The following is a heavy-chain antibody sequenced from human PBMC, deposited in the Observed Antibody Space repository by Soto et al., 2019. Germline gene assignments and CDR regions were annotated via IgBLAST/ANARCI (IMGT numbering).Heavy chain of an antibody. CDR3: ARGGQRRTYYDFWSGYLSGGMDV. CDR1: GFTFSSYG. CDR2: IWYDGSNK. V-gene: IGHV3-33*01. Sequence: GGSLRLSCAASGFTFSSYGMHWVRQAPGKGLEWVAVIWYDGSNKYYADSVKGRFTISRDNSKNTLYLQMNSLRAEDTAVYYCARGGQRRTYYDFWSGYLSGGMDVWGQGTTVTVSS. J-gene: IGHJ6*02. D-gene: IGHD3-3*01.